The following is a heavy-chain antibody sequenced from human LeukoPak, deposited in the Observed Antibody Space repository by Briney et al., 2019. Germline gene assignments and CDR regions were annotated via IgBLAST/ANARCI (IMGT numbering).Heavy chain of an antibody. V-gene: IGHV4-34*01. CDR2: INHSGST. D-gene: IGHD2-21*02. CDR3: ARRGVVVTAKSFDY. J-gene: IGHJ4*02. Sequence: SETLSLTCAVYGGSFSGYYWSWIRQPPGKGLEWIGEINHSGSTNYNPSLKSRVTISVDTSRNQLSLKLSSVTAADTAVYYCARRGVVVTAKSFDYWGQGTLVTVSS. CDR1: GGSFSGYY.